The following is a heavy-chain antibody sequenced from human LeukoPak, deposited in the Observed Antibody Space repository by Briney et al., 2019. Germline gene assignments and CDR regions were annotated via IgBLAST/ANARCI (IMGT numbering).Heavy chain of an antibody. CDR1: GFTVSSNY. D-gene: IGHD6-13*01. J-gene: IGHJ6*02. Sequence: GGSLRLSCAASGFTVSSNYMSWVRQAPGKGLEWVAVIWYDGSNKYYADSVKGRFTISRDNSKNTLYLQMNSLRAGDTAVYYCARGGDGQIAAASEYYGMDVWGQGTTVTVSS. V-gene: IGHV3-33*08. CDR3: ARGGDGQIAAASEYYGMDV. CDR2: IWYDGSNK.